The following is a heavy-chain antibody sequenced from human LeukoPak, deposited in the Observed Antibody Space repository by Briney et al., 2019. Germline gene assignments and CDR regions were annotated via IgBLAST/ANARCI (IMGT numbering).Heavy chain of an antibody. CDR1: GFTFSSFS. CDR3: ARTWMYSNYF. CDR2: ISSSSSYR. D-gene: IGHD4-11*01. Sequence: PGGSLRLSCAASGFTFSSFSMNWVRQAPGKGLEWVSSISSSSSYRYYADSVKGRFTISRDNAKNSLYLQMNSLRAEDTAVYYCARTWMYSNYFRGQGTLVTVSS. J-gene: IGHJ4*02. V-gene: IGHV3-21*04.